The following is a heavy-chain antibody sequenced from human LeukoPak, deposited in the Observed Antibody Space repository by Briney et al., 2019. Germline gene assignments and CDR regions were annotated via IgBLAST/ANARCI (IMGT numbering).Heavy chain of an antibody. CDR2: IYYSGST. D-gene: IGHD3-3*01. J-gene: IGHJ3*02. CDR1: GGSISSSSYY. V-gene: IGHV4-39*01. CDR3: ARPAVDFWSGYYSFSAFDI. Sequence: SETLSLTCTVSGGSISSSSYYWGWIRQPPGKGLEWIGSIYYSGSTYYNPSLKSRVTISVDTSKNQFSLKLSSVTAADTAVYYCARPAVDFWSGYYSFSAFDIWGQGTMVTVSS.